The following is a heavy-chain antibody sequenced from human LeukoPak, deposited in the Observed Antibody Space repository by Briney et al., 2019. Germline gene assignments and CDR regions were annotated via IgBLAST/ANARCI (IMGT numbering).Heavy chain of an antibody. CDR1: GDSVSSNSAA. V-gene: IGHV6-1*01. CDR3: ARDATSLAYCGGDCSGPFDY. J-gene: IGHJ4*02. Sequence: SQTLSLTCAISGDSVSSNSAAWNWIRQSPSRGLEWLGRTYYRSKWYNDYAVSVKSRITINPDTSKNQFSLQLNSVTPEDTAVYYCARDATSLAYCGGDCSGPFDYWGQGTLVTVSS. D-gene: IGHD2-21*01. CDR2: TYYRSKWYN.